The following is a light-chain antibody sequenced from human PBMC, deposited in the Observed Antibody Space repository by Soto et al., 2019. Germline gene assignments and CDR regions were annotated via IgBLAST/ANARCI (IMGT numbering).Light chain of an antibody. CDR1: SSDVGGYNL. CDR3: CSYAGSSSYV. Sequence: QSVLTQPASVSGSPGQSITISCTGTSSDVGGYNLVSWYQQHPGKAPKLMIYEGSKRPSGVSNPFSGSKSGNTASLTISGLQAEDVADYYCCSYAGSSSYVFGTGTKGTVL. CDR2: EGS. V-gene: IGLV2-23*01. J-gene: IGLJ1*01.